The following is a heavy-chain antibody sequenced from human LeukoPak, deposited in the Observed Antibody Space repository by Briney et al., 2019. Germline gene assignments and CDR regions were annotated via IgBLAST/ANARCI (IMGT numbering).Heavy chain of an antibody. Sequence: SETLSLTCTVSGGSMSSYYWSWIRQPPGKGLEWIGNIFYSGSTNYNASLKSRVTISIDTSKNQFSLKLTSVTAADTAVYYCARDHLPAGAPGYYMDVWGKGTTVTVSS. CDR1: GGSMSSYY. CDR2: IFYSGST. D-gene: IGHD4/OR15-4a*01. V-gene: IGHV4-59*01. J-gene: IGHJ6*03. CDR3: ARDHLPAGAPGYYMDV.